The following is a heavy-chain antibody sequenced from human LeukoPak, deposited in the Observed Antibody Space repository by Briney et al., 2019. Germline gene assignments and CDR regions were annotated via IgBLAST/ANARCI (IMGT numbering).Heavy chain of an antibody. CDR2: IYHTGGT. V-gene: IGHV4-59*01. J-gene: IGHJ3*02. CDR1: GASISTYY. CDR3: AKSAGSKNAFDI. Sequence: PSETVSLTCIVSGASISTYYWSWFRQPPGKGPEWIGNIYHTGGTNYNPSLKSRVTISVDTSKNQFSLRLTSVTAADTAIYYRAKSAGSKNAFDIWGQGTMVTVSS.